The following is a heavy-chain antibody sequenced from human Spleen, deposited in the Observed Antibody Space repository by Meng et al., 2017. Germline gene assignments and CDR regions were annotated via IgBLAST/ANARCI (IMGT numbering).Heavy chain of an antibody. CDR2: ISSSSSYI. D-gene: IGHD3-10*01. V-gene: IGHV3-21*01. CDR1: GFTFSSFS. J-gene: IGHJ3*02. CDR3: AREVGYNGSGSFDAFDI. Sequence: GESLKISCAASGFTFSSFSMNWVRQAPGKGLEWVSSISSSSSYIYSADSVKGRFTSSRDNGKKSLYLQMNSLRSEDAAVYYCAREVGYNGSGSFDAFDIWGQGTMVTVSS.